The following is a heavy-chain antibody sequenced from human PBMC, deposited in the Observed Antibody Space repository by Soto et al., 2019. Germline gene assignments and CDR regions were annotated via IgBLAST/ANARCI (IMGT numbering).Heavy chain of an antibody. J-gene: IGHJ4*02. D-gene: IGHD6-19*01. Sequence: HVQLVQSGAEVKKPGASVKASCKTSGYSFTSYYIHWVRQAPGQGLEWMGIINASGGGTTYAQSFQDRVTMTRDTSTTTVYMELSSLRSDDTAVYYCARDPWASGWTLRYFDYWGQGTLVTVSS. CDR2: INASGGGT. V-gene: IGHV1-46*01. CDR3: ARDPWASGWTLRYFDY. CDR1: GYSFTSYY.